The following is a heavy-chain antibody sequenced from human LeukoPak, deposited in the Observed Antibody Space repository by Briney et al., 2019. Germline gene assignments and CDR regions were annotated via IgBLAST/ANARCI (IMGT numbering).Heavy chain of an antibody. Sequence: SETLSLTCTVSGGSISSSSYYWGWIRQPPGKGLEWIGSIYYSGSTYYSPSLKSRVTISVDTSKNQFSLKLSSVTAADTAVYYCARQPYSSSSLEIDYWGQGTLVTVSS. J-gene: IGHJ4*02. V-gene: IGHV4-39*01. CDR3: ARQPYSSSSLEIDY. CDR2: IYYSGST. D-gene: IGHD6-6*01. CDR1: GGSISSSSYY.